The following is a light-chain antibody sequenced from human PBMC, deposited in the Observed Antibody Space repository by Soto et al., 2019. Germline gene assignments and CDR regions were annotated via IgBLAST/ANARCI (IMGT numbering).Light chain of an antibody. Sequence: DIQMTQSPSSLPASVGDRVTITCQASQDINTYLNWYQQKPGKAPNLLIYDAFKLETGVPSRFSGGGSGTDFTFTVTSLQPEDIATYFCQHYDNLLLTFGGGTKVEL. CDR2: DAF. J-gene: IGKJ4*01. CDR1: QDINTY. V-gene: IGKV1-33*01. CDR3: QHYDNLLLT.